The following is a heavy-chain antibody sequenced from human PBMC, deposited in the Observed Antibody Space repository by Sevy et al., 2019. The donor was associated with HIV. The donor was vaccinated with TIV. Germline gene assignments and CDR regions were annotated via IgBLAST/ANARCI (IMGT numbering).Heavy chain of an antibody. CDR3: AKDPDDTYDYGEHSDY. D-gene: IGHD4-17*01. Sequence: GGSLRLSCAASGFTLSRTGMIWVRQAPGKGLEWVSGISGSGFSTNYADSVKGRFTISRDNSKNTLYLQMNSLRGEDRAVYYCAKDPDDTYDYGEHSDYWGQGTLVTVSS. J-gene: IGHJ4*02. V-gene: IGHV3-23*01. CDR1: GFTLSRTG. CDR2: ISGSGFST.